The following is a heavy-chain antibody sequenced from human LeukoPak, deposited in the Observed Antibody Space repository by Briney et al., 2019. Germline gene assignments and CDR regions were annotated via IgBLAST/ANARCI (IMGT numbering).Heavy chain of an antibody. CDR1: GFTFSSYS. CDR2: ISSSSSYI. J-gene: IGHJ6*02. V-gene: IGHV3-21*01. D-gene: IGHD3-10*01. CDR3: ARAQYYYGSRYGMDV. Sequence: GGSLRLSCAASGFTFSSYSMNWVRQAPGEGLEWVSSISSSSSYIYYADSVKGRFTISRDNAKNSLYLQMNSLRAEDTAVYYCARAQYYYGSRYGMDVWGQGTTVTVSS.